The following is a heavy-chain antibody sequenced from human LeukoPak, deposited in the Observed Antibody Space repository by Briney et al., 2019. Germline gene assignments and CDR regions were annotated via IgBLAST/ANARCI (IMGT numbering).Heavy chain of an antibody. CDR2: ISGSGGST. CDR3: AKGASYYYDSSGYYFDY. J-gene: IGHJ4*02. V-gene: IGHV3-23*01. Sequence: GGSLRLSCVASGFTFSSYAMSWVRQAPGKGLEWVSAISGSGGSTYYADSVKGRFTISRDNSKNTLYLQMNSLRAEDTAAYYCAKGASYYYDSSGYYFDYWGQGTLVTVSS. CDR1: GFTFSSYA. D-gene: IGHD3-22*01.